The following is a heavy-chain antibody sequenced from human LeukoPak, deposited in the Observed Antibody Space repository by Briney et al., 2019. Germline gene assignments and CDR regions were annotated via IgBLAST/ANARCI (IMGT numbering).Heavy chain of an antibody. J-gene: IGHJ4*02. CDR3: AVAYCGGDCYPSPDY. V-gene: IGHV1-18*01. D-gene: IGHD2-21*01. CDR1: GGTFSSYA. Sequence: ASVKVSCKASGGTFSSYAISWVRQAPGQGLDWMGWISAYNGNTNYAQKLQGRVTMTTDTSTSTAYTELRSLRSDDTAVYYCAVAYCGGDCYPSPDYWGQGTLVTVSS. CDR2: ISAYNGNT.